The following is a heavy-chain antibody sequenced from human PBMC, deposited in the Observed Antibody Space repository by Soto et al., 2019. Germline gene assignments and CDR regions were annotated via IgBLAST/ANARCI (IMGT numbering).Heavy chain of an antibody. CDR3: ARGRFGELSAFDY. Sequence: SETLSLTCTVYGGSISSYYWSWIRQPPEKGLDWIGYIYHSGNTKYNPSLKSRVTISVDTSKSQFSLKLSSVTAADTAVYYCARGRFGELSAFDYWGQGTLVTVS. CDR2: IYHSGNT. V-gene: IGHV4-59*01. CDR1: GGSISSYY. J-gene: IGHJ4*02. D-gene: IGHD3-10*01.